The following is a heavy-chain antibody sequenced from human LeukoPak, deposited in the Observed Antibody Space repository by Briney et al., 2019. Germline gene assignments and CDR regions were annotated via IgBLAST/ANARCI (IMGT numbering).Heavy chain of an antibody. Sequence: VASVKVSCKASGYTFINYDINWVRQATGQGLEWMGWMNPKSGNTGSAPKFQGRVTMTRDTSTSTAYMELSSLRSEDTAVYYCARLRYSSGWVEGYYFDYWGQGTLVTVSS. CDR3: ARLRYSSGWVEGYYFDY. J-gene: IGHJ4*02. CDR1: GYTFINYD. D-gene: IGHD6-19*01. V-gene: IGHV1-8*01. CDR2: MNPKSGNT.